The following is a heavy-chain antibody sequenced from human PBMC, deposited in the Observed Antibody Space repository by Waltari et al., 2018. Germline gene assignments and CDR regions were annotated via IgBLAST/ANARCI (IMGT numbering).Heavy chain of an antibody. D-gene: IGHD6-13*01. CDR2: INRDGSST. V-gene: IGHV3-74*01. CDR3: VRENIAAAGLES. Sequence: EVQLVESGGGLVQPGGSLRLSCVASGFILSTYWMDWVRQAPGKGLVWVSGINRDGSSTTDADSVKVRFTISRDNAKNTLYLHMSRLRAEDTAVYYCVRENIAAAGLESWGQGTLVTVSS. CDR1: GFILSTYW. J-gene: IGHJ4*02.